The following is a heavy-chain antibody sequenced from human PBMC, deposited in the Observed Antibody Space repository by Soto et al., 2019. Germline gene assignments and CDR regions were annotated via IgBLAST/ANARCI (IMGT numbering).Heavy chain of an antibody. Sequence: PGGSLRLSCEASGSSFSRHSMNWVRQAPGKGLEWVAVIKSDGISKDYIDSVKGRFTISRDNSRKMLYLQMNDLRPEDTAVYYCAKPCSSLEWPPFDPWGLGTLVTVSS. V-gene: IGHV3-30*18. CDR2: IKSDGISK. J-gene: IGHJ5*02. D-gene: IGHD3-3*01. CDR3: AKPCSSLEWPPFDP. CDR1: GSSFSRHS.